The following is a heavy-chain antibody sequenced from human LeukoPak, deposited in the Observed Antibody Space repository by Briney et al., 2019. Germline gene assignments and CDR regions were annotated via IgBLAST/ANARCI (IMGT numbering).Heavy chain of an antibody. CDR2: ISSNGGST. V-gene: IGHV3-64*02. CDR1: GFTFSNAW. D-gene: IGHD1-7*01. J-gene: IGHJ4*02. CDR3: ATLAGTIPY. Sequence: GGSLRLSCAASGFTFSNAWMSWVRQAPERGLEYVSAISSNGGSTYYADSVKGRFTISRDNSKNTLYLQMDSLRAEDMAVYYCATLAGTIPYWGQGTLVTVSS.